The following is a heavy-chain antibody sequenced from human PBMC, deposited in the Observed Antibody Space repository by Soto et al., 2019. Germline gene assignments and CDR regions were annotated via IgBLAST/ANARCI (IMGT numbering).Heavy chain of an antibody. Sequence: ASVKVSCKASGYTFNTYGISWVRQAPGQGLEWMGWISTYNGNTNYAQKLQDRITMTIDTTTTTGYMELRSLRSDDTAVYYCARLLGSYYYGVDVWGQGTTVTVSS. CDR3: ARLLGSYYYGVDV. CDR1: GYTFNTYG. CDR2: ISTYNGNT. J-gene: IGHJ6*02. V-gene: IGHV1-18*01.